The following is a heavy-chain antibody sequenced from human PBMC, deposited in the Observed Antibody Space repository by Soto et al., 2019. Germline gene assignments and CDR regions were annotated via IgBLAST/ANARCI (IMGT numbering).Heavy chain of an antibody. CDR1: GGTFSSYA. J-gene: IGHJ4*02. V-gene: IGHV1-69*01. Sequence: QVQLVQSGAEVKKPGSSVKVSCKASGGTFSSYAISWVRQAPGQGLEGLGGIIPIFGTANYAQKFQGRVTITADESTSTAYMELSSLRSEDTAVYYCARGAKDTAMVTAFDYWGQGTLVTVSS. D-gene: IGHD5-18*01. CDR2: IIPIFGTA. CDR3: ARGAKDTAMVTAFDY.